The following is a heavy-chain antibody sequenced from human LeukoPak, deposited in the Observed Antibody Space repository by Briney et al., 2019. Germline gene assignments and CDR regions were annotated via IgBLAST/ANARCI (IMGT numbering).Heavy chain of an antibody. J-gene: IGHJ4*02. CDR1: GFTFSTYG. Sequence: GGSLRLSCAASGFTFSTYGMTWVRQAPGKGLEWVANIKQDGSERYYVDSVKGRFTISRDNAKNSLYLQMNSLRTEDTAVYYCARGAPDFWGQGTLVTVSS. CDR3: ARGAPDF. CDR2: IKQDGSER. V-gene: IGHV3-7*01.